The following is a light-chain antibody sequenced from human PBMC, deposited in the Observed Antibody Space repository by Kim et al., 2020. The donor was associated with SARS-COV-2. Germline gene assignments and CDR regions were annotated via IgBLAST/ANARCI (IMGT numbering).Light chain of an antibody. Sequence: SVSPGQTASITCSGDKLGDKYACWYQQKPGQCPVLVIYQDSKRPSGIPERFSGSNSGNTATLTISGTQAMDEADYYCQAWDSSTKVFGTGTKVTVL. CDR1: KLGDKY. CDR2: QDS. J-gene: IGLJ1*01. V-gene: IGLV3-1*01. CDR3: QAWDSSTKV.